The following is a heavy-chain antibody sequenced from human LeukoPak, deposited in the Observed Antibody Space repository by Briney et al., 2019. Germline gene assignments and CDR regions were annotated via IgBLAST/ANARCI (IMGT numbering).Heavy chain of an antibody. D-gene: IGHD6-13*01. Sequence: ASVKVSCKASGYTFTSYDINWVRQATGQGLEWMGWMNPNSGNTGYAQKFQGRVTMTRNTSISTAYMELSSLRSVDTAVYYCAIAAAGKARDYFDYWGQGTLVTVSS. J-gene: IGHJ4*02. CDR3: AIAAAGKARDYFDY. CDR1: GYTFTSYD. CDR2: MNPNSGNT. V-gene: IGHV1-8*02.